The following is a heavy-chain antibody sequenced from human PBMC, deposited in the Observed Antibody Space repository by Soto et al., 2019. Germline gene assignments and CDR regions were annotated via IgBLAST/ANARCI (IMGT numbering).Heavy chain of an antibody. D-gene: IGHD6-6*01. V-gene: IGHV3-23*01. J-gene: IGHJ4*02. CDR3: AKGVYSTSSYFDY. CDR2: ISGSGGST. Sequence: PGGSLRLSCAASGFTFSSYGMSWVRQASGKGLEWVSTISGSGGSTYYADSVKGRFTISRDNSKNTLYLQMNGLRAEDTAVYYCAKGVYSTSSYFDYWGQGTLVTVSS. CDR1: GFTFSSYG.